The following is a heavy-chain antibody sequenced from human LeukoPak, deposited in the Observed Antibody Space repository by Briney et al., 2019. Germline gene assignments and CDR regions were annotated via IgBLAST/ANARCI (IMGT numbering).Heavy chain of an antibody. CDR3: ARGAYCSSTSCYGYYYYYYMDV. J-gene: IGHJ6*03. CDR1: GGSFSGYY. Sequence: PSETLSLTCAVYGGSFSGYYWSWIRQPPGKGLEWIGEINHSGSTNYNPSLKSRVTISVDTSKNQFSLKLSSVTAADTAVYYCARGAYCSSTSCYGYYYYYYMDVWGKGTTVTISS. CDR2: INHSGST. V-gene: IGHV4-34*01. D-gene: IGHD2-2*01.